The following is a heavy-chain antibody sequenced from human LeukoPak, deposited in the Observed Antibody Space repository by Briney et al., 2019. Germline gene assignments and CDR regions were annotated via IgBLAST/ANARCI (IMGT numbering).Heavy chain of an antibody. CDR3: ARRDYGGNSDY. J-gene: IGHJ4*02. V-gene: IGHV4-61*02. CDR1: GGSISSGSYY. Sequence: SETLSLTCTVSGGSISSGSYYWSWIRQPAGKGLEWIGRIYTSGSTNYNPSLKSRVTISVDTSKNQFSLKLSSVTAADTAVYYCARRDYGGNSDYWGQGTLVTVSS. D-gene: IGHD4-23*01. CDR2: IYTSGST.